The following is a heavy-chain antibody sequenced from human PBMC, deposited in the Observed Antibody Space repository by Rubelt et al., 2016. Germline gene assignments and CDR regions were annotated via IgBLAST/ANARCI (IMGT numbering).Heavy chain of an antibody. V-gene: IGHV1-18*01. CDR1: GYTFTSYG. D-gene: IGHD3-10*01. J-gene: IGHJ4*02. Sequence: QVQLVQSGAEVKKPGASVKVSCKASGYTFTSYGISWVRQAPGQGLEWMGWISAYNGNTNYAQKLQGRVPMTTDTSTSTAYMGLRSLRSDDTAVYYCARDPLPVRGVIMTPTHWGQGTLVTVSS. CDR2: ISAYNGNT. CDR3: ARDPLPVRGVIMTPTH.